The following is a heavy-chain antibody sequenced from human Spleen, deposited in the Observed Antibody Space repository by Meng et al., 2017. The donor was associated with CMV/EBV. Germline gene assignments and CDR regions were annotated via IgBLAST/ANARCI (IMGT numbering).Heavy chain of an antibody. CDR2: TNHSGGT. CDR3: ARIHGRTLGYCSGGSCYLDY. CDR1: GGSFSGYY. D-gene: IGHD2-15*01. V-gene: IGHV4-34*01. J-gene: IGHJ4*02. Sequence: SETLSLTCAVYGGSFSGYYWSWIRQPPGKGLEWIGETNHSGGTNYTPSLESRITISVDTSKNQFSLRLNSVTAADTAIYYCARIHGRTLGYCSGGSCYLDYWGQGTLVTVSS.